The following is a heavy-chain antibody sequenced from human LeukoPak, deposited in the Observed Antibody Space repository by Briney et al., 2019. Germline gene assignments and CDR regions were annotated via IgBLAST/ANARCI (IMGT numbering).Heavy chain of an antibody. Sequence: ASVKVSCKASGFTFTSSAVQWVRQARGQRLEWIGWIVVGSGNTNYAQKFQERVTITRDMSTSTAYMELSSLRSEDTAVYYCAADIEIFWSGYSAPGHNWFDPWGQGTLVTVSS. CDR2: IVVGSGNT. D-gene: IGHD3-3*01. CDR1: GFTFTSSA. J-gene: IGHJ5*02. V-gene: IGHV1-58*01. CDR3: AADIEIFWSGYSAPGHNWFDP.